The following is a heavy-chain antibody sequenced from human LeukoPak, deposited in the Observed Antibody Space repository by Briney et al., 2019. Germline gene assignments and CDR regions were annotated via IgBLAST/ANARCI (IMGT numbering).Heavy chain of an antibody. D-gene: IGHD1-26*01. Sequence: GGSLRLSCLTSGFTLSANAMSWVRQAPGKGLEWISGISGSGASTYYADSVKGRFTISRDDSRNTLYLQMNSLRGDDTAVYYCAKDVGKWESLHFFDYWGQGTLVTVSS. CDR2: ISGSGAST. V-gene: IGHV3-23*01. CDR1: GFTLSANA. CDR3: AKDVGKWESLHFFDY. J-gene: IGHJ4*02.